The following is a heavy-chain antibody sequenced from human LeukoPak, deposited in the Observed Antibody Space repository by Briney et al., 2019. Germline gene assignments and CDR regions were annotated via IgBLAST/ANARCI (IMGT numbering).Heavy chain of an antibody. D-gene: IGHD3-10*01. Sequence: PGGSLRLSCAASGFTFSSHAMSWVRQAPGKGLEWVSAICGSGGSTYYADSVKGRFTISRDNSKNTLYLQMNSLRAEDTAVYYCANLWFGELLQMGDYWGQGTLVTVSS. V-gene: IGHV3-23*01. J-gene: IGHJ4*02. CDR3: ANLWFGELLQMGDY. CDR2: ICGSGGST. CDR1: GFTFSSHA.